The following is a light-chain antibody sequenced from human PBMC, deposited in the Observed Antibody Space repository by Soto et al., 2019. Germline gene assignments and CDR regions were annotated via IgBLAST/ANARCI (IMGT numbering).Light chain of an antibody. J-gene: IGKJ4*01. CDR2: GVS. Sequence: EIVLTQSPATLSLSPGEGATLYCRASQSVGSDLSWFQQKPGQPPRLLLYGVSNRAPGIPARFSGSGSGTDFTLTISSLEPEDFALYYCQQRSQWPPTFGGGTKVDIK. V-gene: IGKV3-11*01. CDR3: QQRSQWPPT. CDR1: QSVGSD.